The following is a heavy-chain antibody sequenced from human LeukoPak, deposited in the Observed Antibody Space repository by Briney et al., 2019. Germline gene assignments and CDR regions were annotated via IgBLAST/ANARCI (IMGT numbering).Heavy chain of an antibody. V-gene: IGHV4-34*01. D-gene: IGHD6-19*01. Sequence: SETLSLTCAVYGGSFSGYYWSWIRQPPGKGLEWIGEIDHSGSTNYNPSLKSRVTISVDTSKNQFSLKLSSVTAADTAVYYCARPRLDSSGRYPHAFDIWGQGTMVTVSS. CDR2: IDHSGST. CDR1: GGSFSGYY. J-gene: IGHJ3*02. CDR3: ARPRLDSSGRYPHAFDI.